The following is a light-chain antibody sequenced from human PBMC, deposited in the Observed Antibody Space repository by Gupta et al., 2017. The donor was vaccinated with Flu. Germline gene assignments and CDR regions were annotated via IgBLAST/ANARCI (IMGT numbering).Light chain of an antibody. Sequence: DIQMTQSPSTLSASVGDRVTISCRASQSVSTSLAWYQLKPRKAPNLLIYEASNLHSGVPSRFSGSGSGTEFTLTISSLQPDDFATYYCLQYNSYWTFGQGTRWKSN. J-gene: IGKJ1*01. CDR3: LQYNSYWT. CDR2: EAS. CDR1: QSVSTS. V-gene: IGKV1-5*03.